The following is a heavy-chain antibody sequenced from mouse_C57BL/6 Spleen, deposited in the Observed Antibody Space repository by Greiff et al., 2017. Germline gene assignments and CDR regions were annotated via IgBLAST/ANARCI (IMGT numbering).Heavy chain of an antibody. Sequence: VQLQQPGAELVRPGSSVKLSCKASGYTFTSYWMHWVKQRPIQGLEWIGNIDPSDSETHYNQKFKDKATLTVDKSSSTAYMQLSSLTSEDSAVYYCARGGTAGWFAYWGQGTLVTVSA. V-gene: IGHV1-52*01. CDR1: GYTFTSYW. CDR2: IDPSDSET. CDR3: ARGGTAGWFAY. J-gene: IGHJ3*01. D-gene: IGHD3-1*01.